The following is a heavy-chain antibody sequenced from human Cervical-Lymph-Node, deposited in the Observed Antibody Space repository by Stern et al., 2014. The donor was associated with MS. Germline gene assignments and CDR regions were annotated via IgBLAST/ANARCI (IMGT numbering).Heavy chain of an antibody. CDR2: IYASGNT. CDR1: GGSVSTYNYY. Sequence: QVQLQESGPGLVKPSQTLSLTCTVSGGSVSTYNYYWTWIRQPAGKGLEWIGRIYASGNTNSNPSLKGRVTISLDTSRNQFSLKLTSVTAADTAVYYCATSGGRRGDFRDYWGQGTLVTVSS. V-gene: IGHV4-61*02. J-gene: IGHJ4*02. CDR3: ATSGGRRGDFRDY. D-gene: IGHD4-17*01.